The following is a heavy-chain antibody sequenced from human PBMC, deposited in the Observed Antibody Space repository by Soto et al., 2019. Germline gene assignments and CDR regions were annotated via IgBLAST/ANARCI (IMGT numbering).Heavy chain of an antibody. CDR1: GFTFSSYA. J-gene: IGHJ4*02. D-gene: IGHD2-15*01. Sequence: PGGSLRLSCAASGFTFSSYAMSWVRQAPGKGLEWVSAISGSGGSTYYADSVKGRFTISRDNSKNTLYLQMNSLRAEDTAVYYCAKRRRGIVVVVASYYFDYWGQGTLVTVSS. CDR2: ISGSGGST. V-gene: IGHV3-23*01. CDR3: AKRRRGIVVVVASYYFDY.